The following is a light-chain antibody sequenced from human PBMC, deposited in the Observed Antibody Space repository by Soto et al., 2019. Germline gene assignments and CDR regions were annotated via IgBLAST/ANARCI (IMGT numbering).Light chain of an antibody. CDR2: GPS. V-gene: IGKV1-27*01. CDR1: QDISNY. Sequence: DIQMTQSPSSLSASVGDTVTITCRASQDISNYLAWFQQKPGEAPKLLIYGPSTLESGVPSRFSGGKSGTDFTLTISGLQPEDVAIYYCQKYNSLPFTFGPATKVEIQ. J-gene: IGKJ3*01. CDR3: QKYNSLPFT.